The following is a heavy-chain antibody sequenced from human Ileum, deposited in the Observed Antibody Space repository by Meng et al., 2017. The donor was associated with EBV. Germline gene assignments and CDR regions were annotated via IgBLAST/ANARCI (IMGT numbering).Heavy chain of an antibody. Sequence: QGHVGQSGSELKKPGASVTVSCKASGYTFINYAMNWVRQAPGQGLEWMGWINTNTGNPTYAQGFTRRFVFSLDTSFRTAYLQISSLKAEDTAVYYCARVAPSGYRYFDYWGQGTLVTASS. CDR2: INTNTGNP. CDR1: GYTFINYA. CDR3: ARVAPSGYRYFDY. V-gene: IGHV7-4-1*02. D-gene: IGHD3-3*01. J-gene: IGHJ4*02.